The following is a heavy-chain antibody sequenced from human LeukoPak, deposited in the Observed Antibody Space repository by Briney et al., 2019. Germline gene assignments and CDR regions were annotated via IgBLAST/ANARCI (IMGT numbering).Heavy chain of an antibody. D-gene: IGHD3-22*01. CDR1: GYTFTSYY. CDR2: INPSGGST. J-gene: IGHJ4*02. Sequence: ASVKVSCKASGYTFTSYYMHWVRQAPGQGLEWMGIINPSGGSTSYAQKFQGRVTMTRDTSTSTVYMELSSLRSEDTAVYYCARVDYYDSSGHYFKYYFDYWGQGTLVTVSS. CDR3: ARVDYYDSSGHYFKYYFDY. V-gene: IGHV1-46*01.